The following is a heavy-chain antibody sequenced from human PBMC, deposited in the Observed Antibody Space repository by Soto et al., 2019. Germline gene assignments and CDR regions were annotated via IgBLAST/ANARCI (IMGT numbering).Heavy chain of an antibody. CDR3: ARCTTPYYFDY. CDR2: IYYSGST. V-gene: IGHV4-39*01. J-gene: IGHJ4*02. CDR1: GGSISSGGYY. Sequence: SETLSLTCTVSGGSISSGGYYWSWIRQPPGKGLEWIGCIYYSGSTYYNPSLKSRVTISVDTSKNQFSLKLSSVTAADTAVYYCARCTTPYYFDYWGQGTLVNVSS. D-gene: IGHD2-2*01.